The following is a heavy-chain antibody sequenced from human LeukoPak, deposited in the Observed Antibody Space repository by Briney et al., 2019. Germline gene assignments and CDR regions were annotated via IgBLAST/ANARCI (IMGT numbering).Heavy chain of an antibody. J-gene: IGHJ3*02. Sequence: GGSLRLSCTGSGFTFGDYAMSWFRQAPGKGLEWVGFIRNKAYGGTTEYAASVKGRFGISRDDSKNIAYLQMNSLKTEDTAVYYCSRDLSYYYDSSGAFDIWGQGKMVTVSS. D-gene: IGHD3-22*01. CDR3: SRDLSYYYDSSGAFDI. CDR2: IRNKAYGGTT. V-gene: IGHV3-49*03. CDR1: GFTFGDYA.